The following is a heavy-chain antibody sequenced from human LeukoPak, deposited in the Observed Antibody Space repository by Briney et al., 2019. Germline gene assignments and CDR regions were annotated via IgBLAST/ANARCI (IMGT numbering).Heavy chain of an antibody. D-gene: IGHD4-17*01. CDR3: AKEPHSDYSDHTDSFDI. CDR2: INGDGTST. Sequence: PGGSLRLSCAASGFTFSSYWMHWVRQAQGKELVWVSRINGDGTSTDYADSVKGRFSISRDNAKNTLYLQMNSLRSEDTAVYYCAKEPHSDYSDHTDSFDIWGQGTMVTVSS. V-gene: IGHV3-74*01. J-gene: IGHJ3*02. CDR1: GFTFSSYW.